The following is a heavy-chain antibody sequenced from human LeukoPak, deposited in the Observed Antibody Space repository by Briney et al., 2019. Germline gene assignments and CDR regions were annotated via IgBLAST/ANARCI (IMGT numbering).Heavy chain of an antibody. D-gene: IGHD6-6*01. CDR1: GFTFSSYS. Sequence: GGSLRLSCAASGFTFSSYSMNWVRQAPGKGLEWVSSISSSSSYIYYADSVKGRFTISRDNAKNSLYLQMNSLRAEDTAVYYCARGGGCSSSPTGDYWGQGTLVTVSS. CDR2: ISSSSSYI. V-gene: IGHV3-21*01. J-gene: IGHJ4*02. CDR3: ARGGGCSSSPTGDY.